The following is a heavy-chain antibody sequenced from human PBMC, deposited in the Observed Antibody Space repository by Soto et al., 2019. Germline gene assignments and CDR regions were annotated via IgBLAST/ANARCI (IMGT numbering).Heavy chain of an antibody. J-gene: IGHJ6*02. CDR1: GGTFSSYA. CDR3: ARGSEYHDSYYYGMDL. Sequence: QVQLVQSGAEVKKPGSSVKVSCKASGGTFSSYAISWVRQAPGQGLEWMGGIIPIFGTANYGQKFQGRVTITADESKSTAYMEVSSLRSEDTAVYYCARGSEYHDSYYYGMDLWGQGTTVNVSS. V-gene: IGHV1-69*01. CDR2: IIPIFGTA. D-gene: IGHD3-16*01.